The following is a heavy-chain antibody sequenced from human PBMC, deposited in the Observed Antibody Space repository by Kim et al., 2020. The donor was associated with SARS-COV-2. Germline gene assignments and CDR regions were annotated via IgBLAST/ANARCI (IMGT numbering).Heavy chain of an antibody. CDR1: GFTFNTYA. J-gene: IGHJ5*02. Sequence: GGSLRLSCAASGFTFNTYAMSWVRQAPGKGLEWVSSISGSGYSTYYGDAVKGRFTISRDNSKNTLYLQMNSLRAEDTALYYCAKVYGSGRENWFDPWGQG. D-gene: IGHD3-10*01. CDR3: AKVYGSGRENWFDP. V-gene: IGHV3-23*01. CDR2: ISGSGYST.